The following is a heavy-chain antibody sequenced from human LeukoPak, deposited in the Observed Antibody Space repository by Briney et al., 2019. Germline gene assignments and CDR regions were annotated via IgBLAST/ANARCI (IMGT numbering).Heavy chain of an antibody. CDR3: TRRCKDAYTLYCFDY. V-gene: IGHV4-59*01. CDR2: MYYSGGT. CDR1: GGSINSYY. D-gene: IGHD5-24*01. Sequence: SETLSLTCTVSGGSINSYYWSWIRQPPEKGLEWIGHMYYSGGTNYNPSLKSRVTISVDTSKNQFSLKLSSVTAADTAVYYCTRRCKDAYTLYCFDYWGQGTLVTVSS. J-gene: IGHJ4*02.